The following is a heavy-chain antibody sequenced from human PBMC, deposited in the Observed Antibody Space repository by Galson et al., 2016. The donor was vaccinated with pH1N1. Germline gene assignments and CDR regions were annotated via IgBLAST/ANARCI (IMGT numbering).Heavy chain of an antibody. CDR1: GFTFSDYW. J-gene: IGHJ6*02. CDR3: ARQIGGGGND. CDR2: IKEDGSQE. D-gene: IGHD3-16*01. V-gene: IGHV3-7*03. Sequence: SLRLSCAASGFTFSDYWMTWVRQAPGKGLEWVANIKEDGSQEHYVDYVKGRFTISRDNAKNTLYLQMNSLRVEDTAVYYCARQIGGGGNDWGQGTTVTVSS.